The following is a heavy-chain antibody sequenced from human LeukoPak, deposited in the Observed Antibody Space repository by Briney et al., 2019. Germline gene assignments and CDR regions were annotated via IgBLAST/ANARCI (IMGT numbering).Heavy chain of an antibody. V-gene: IGHV1-69*05. CDR3: ARENYYGSGSYGVSFDY. CDR2: IIPIFGTA. Sequence: ASVKVSCKASGGTFSSYAISWVRQALGQGLEWMGGIIPIFGTASYAQKFQGRVTITTDESTSTAYMELSSLRSEDTAVYYCARENYYGSGSYGVSFDYWGQGTLVTVSS. D-gene: IGHD3-10*01. J-gene: IGHJ4*02. CDR1: GGTFSSYA.